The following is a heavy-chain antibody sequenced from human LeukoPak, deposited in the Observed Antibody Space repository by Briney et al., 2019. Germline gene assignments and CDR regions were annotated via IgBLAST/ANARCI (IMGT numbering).Heavy chain of an antibody. CDR3: ARHGGGDY. V-gene: IGHV4-39*01. Sequence: SSGTLSLTCTVSGGSISSSSYYWGWIRQPPGKGLEWIGSIYYSGSTYYNPSLKSRVTISVDTSKNQFSLKLSSVTAADTAVYYCARHGGGDYWGQGTLVTVSS. J-gene: IGHJ4*02. CDR2: IYYSGST. D-gene: IGHD3-10*01. CDR1: GGSISSSSYY.